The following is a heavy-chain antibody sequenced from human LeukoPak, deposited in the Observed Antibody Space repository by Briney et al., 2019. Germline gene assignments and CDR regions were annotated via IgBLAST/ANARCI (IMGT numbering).Heavy chain of an antibody. V-gene: IGHV1-8*01. CDR1: GYTFTSYD. CDR2: MNPNSGNT. J-gene: IGHJ4*02. Sequence: ASVKVSCKASGYTFTSYDINWVRQATGQGLEWMGWMNPNSGNTGYAQKFQGRVTMARDTSTSTVYMELSSLRSEDAAVYYCARGQGGFWSGYYTTTNFDYWGQGTLVTVSS. D-gene: IGHD3-3*01. CDR3: ARGQGGFWSGYYTTTNFDY.